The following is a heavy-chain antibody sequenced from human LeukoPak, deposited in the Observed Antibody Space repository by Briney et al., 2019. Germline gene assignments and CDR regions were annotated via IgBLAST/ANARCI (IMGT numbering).Heavy chain of an antibody. CDR1: GFTFSSYS. Sequence: GGSLRLSCAASGFTFSSYSMNWVRQAPGKGLEWVSSISSSSSYIYYADSVKGRFTISRDNAKNSLYLQMNSLRAEDTAVYYCAREDIARYYMDVWGKGTTVTVSS. J-gene: IGHJ6*03. V-gene: IGHV3-21*01. D-gene: IGHD5-12*01. CDR3: AREDIARYYMDV. CDR2: ISSSSSYI.